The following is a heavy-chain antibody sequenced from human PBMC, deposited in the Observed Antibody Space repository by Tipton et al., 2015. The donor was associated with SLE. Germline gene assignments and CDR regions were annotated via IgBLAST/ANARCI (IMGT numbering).Heavy chain of an antibody. CDR1: SGSVSSGAYY. CDR2: TYYSGSP. CDR3: PIYYHDSTGLHWFDP. Sequence: TLSLTCTVSSGSVSSGAYYWSWIHQHPGKGLEWIGYTYYSGSPYYNPSLKSRVTISLDMSKNQFSLRLSSVTAADTAVYYCPIYYHDSTGLHWFDPWGQGTQVTVSS. J-gene: IGHJ5*02. D-gene: IGHD3-22*01. V-gene: IGHV4-30-4*03.